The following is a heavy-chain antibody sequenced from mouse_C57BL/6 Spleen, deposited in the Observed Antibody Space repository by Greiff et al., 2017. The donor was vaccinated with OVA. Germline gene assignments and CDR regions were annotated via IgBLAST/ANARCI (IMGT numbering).Heavy chain of an antibody. CDR2: IHPNSGST. J-gene: IGHJ3*01. V-gene: IGHV1-64*01. CDR3: ATDSSGRGWFAY. D-gene: IGHD3-2*02. CDR1: GYTFTSYW. Sequence: VQLQQPGAELVKPGASVKLSCKASGYTFTSYWMHWVKQRPGQGLEWIGMIHPNSGSTNYNEKFKSKATLTVDKSSSTAYMQLSSLTSDDSAVYYCATDSSGRGWFAYWGQGTLVTVSA.